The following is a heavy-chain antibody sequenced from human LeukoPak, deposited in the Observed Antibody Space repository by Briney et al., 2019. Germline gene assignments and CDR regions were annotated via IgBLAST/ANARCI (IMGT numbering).Heavy chain of an antibody. CDR2: ISYDGSNK. J-gene: IGHJ4*02. D-gene: IGHD3-9*01. Sequence: PGGSLRLSCAASGFTFSSYAMHWVRQAPGKGLEWVAVISYDGSNKYYADSVKGRFTISRDNSKNTLYLQMNSLRAEDTAVYYCARDLYDILTGYPDYWGQGTLVTVSS. V-gene: IGHV3-30-3*01. CDR3: ARDLYDILTGYPDY. CDR1: GFTFSSYA.